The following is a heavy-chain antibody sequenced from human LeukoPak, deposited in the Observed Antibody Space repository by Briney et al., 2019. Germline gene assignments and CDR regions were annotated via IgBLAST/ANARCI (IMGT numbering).Heavy chain of an antibody. CDR1: GGSISSSSYY. Sequence: SETLSLTCTVSGGSISSSSYYWGWSRQPPGKGLEWIGSIYYSGSTNYNPSLKSRVTISVDTSKNQFSLQLNSVTPEDTAVYYCAELEAGYWGQGTLVTVSS. V-gene: IGHV4-39*07. CDR3: AELEAGY. D-gene: IGHD1-1*01. J-gene: IGHJ4*02. CDR2: IYYSGST.